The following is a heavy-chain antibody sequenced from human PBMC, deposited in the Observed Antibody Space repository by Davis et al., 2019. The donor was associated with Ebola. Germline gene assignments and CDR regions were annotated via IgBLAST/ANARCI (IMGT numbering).Heavy chain of an antibody. CDR3: ARVVFVAGATPSWYFDL. CDR2: INHSGST. CDR1: GGSFSGYY. D-gene: IGHD2-15*01. J-gene: IGHJ2*01. V-gene: IGHV4-34*01. Sequence: SETLSLTCAVYGGSFSGYYWSWIRQPPGKGLEWIGEINHSGSTNYNPSLKSRVTMSVDTSKNQFSLKLSSVTAADTAVYYCARVVFVAGATPSWYFDLWGRGTLVTVSP.